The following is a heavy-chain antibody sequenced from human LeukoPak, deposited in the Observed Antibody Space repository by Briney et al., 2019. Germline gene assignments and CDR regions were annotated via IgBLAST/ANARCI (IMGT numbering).Heavy chain of an antibody. D-gene: IGHD3-22*01. CDR1: GYTFTSYG. V-gene: IGHV1-18*01. CDR2: ISAYNGNT. J-gene: IGHJ4*02. Sequence: ASVKVSCKASGYTFTSYGISWVRQAPGQGLEWMGWISAYNGNTNYAQKLQGRVTMTTDTSTSTAYMELRSLRSDDTAVYYCARTTYYYDSSGSLDYWGQGTQVTVSS. CDR3: ARTTYYYDSSGSLDY.